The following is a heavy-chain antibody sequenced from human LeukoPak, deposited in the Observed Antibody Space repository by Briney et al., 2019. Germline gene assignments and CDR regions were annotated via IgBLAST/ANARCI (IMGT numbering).Heavy chain of an antibody. D-gene: IGHD3-10*01. Sequence: ASVKVSCKASGYSFSTNGISWVQQAPGQGLEWMGWISAYNGNTNYAQKLQGRVTMTTDTSTSTAYMELRSLRSDDTVVYYCARDRGRAPFDPWGQGTLVTVSS. CDR3: ARDRGRAPFDP. CDR1: GYSFSTNG. CDR2: ISAYNGNT. V-gene: IGHV1-18*01. J-gene: IGHJ5*02.